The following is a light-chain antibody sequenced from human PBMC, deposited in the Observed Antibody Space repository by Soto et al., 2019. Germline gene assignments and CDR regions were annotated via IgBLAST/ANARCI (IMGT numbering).Light chain of an antibody. CDR3: QQYNNYWT. CDR1: QTIKIY. CDR2: AAS. Sequence: IQLTQSPSSLSASVGDSVTITCRASQTIKIYLNWYQQKPGKAPKLLIYAASSLESGVPSRFSGSGSATEFTLTISSLQPDDFATYYCQQYNNYWTFGQGTKVDIK. J-gene: IGKJ1*01. V-gene: IGKV1-5*01.